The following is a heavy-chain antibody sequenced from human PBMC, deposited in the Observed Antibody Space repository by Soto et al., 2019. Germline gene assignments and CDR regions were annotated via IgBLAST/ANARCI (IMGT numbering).Heavy chain of an antibody. V-gene: IGHV4-31*03. CDR3: ARGGRRSPGMDV. CDR2: IYHSGST. J-gene: IGHJ6*02. Sequence: QVQLQESGPGLVKPSQTLSLTCTVSGGSISSGGYYWSWIRQHPGKGLEWIGYIYHSGSTYYNPSLKSRFTILADTSKNQLSLKLSSVTAADTAVYYCARGGRRSPGMDVWGQGTTVTVSS. CDR1: GGSISSGGYY.